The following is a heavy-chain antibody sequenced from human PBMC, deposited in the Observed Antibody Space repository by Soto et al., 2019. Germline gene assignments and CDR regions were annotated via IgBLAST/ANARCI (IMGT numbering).Heavy chain of an antibody. V-gene: IGHV4-4*02. CDR1: GGSISSSNW. J-gene: IGHJ6*02. CDR3: AGTTVLGGDYYYGMDV. Sequence: SETLSLTCAVSGGSISSSNWWSWVRQPPGKGLEWIGEIYHSGSTNYNPSLKSRVTISVDKSKNQSSLKLSSVTAADTAVYYCAGTTVLGGDYYYGMDVWGQGTTVTVSS. CDR2: IYHSGST. D-gene: IGHD4-4*01.